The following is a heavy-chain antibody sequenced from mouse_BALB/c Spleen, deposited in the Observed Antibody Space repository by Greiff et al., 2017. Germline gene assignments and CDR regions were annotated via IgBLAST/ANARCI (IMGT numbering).Heavy chain of an antibody. J-gene: IGHJ4*01. Sequence: QVTLKVSGPGILQPSQTLSLTCSFSGFSLSTSGMGVGWIRQPSGKGLEWLAHIWWDDDKRYNPALKSRLTISKDTSSNQVFLKIASVDTADTATYYCARGSTMITTGYYYAMDYWGQGTSVTVSS. CDR3: ARGSTMITTGYYYAMDY. D-gene: IGHD2-4*01. CDR2: IWWDDDK. V-gene: IGHV8-8*01. CDR1: GFSLSTSGMG.